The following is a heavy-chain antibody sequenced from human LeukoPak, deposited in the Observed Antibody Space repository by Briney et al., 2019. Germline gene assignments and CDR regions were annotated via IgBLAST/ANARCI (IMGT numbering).Heavy chain of an antibody. CDR1: GGSISSSSYY. Sequence: SETLSLTCTVSGGSISSSSYYWGWIRQPPGKGLEWIGSIYYSGSTYYNPSLKSRATISVDTSKNQFSLKLSSVTAADTAVYYCASPSAGIQLWSFDYWGQGTLVTVSS. CDR3: ASPSAGIQLWSFDY. V-gene: IGHV4-39*01. CDR2: IYYSGST. D-gene: IGHD5-18*01. J-gene: IGHJ4*02.